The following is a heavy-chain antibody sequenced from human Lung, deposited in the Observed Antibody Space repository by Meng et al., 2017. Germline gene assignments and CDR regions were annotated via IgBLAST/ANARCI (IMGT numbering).Heavy chain of an antibody. CDR1: GGTFSSYA. Sequence: SVKVSCKASGGTFSSYAISWVRQAPGQGLEWMGGIIPIFGTANYAQKFQGRVTITADESTSTAYMELSSLRSEDTAVDYCARHKYYYDSSGYIRGRYYFDYWGQGTLVTVSS. CDR2: IIPIFGTA. CDR3: ARHKYYYDSSGYIRGRYYFDY. D-gene: IGHD3-22*01. J-gene: IGHJ4*02. V-gene: IGHV1-69*13.